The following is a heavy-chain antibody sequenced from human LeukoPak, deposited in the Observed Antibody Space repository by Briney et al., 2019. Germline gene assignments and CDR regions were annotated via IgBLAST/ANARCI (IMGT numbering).Heavy chain of an antibody. D-gene: IGHD2-2*02. V-gene: IGHV3-33*01. CDR3: ARDAGYCSSTSCYNYYYMDV. CDR1: GFTFSSYG. J-gene: IGHJ6*03. Sequence: GGSLRLSCAASGFTFSSYGMHWVRQAPGKGLEWVAVIWYEGSNKYYADSVKGRFTISRDNSKNTLYLQMNSLRAEDTAVYYCARDAGYCSSTSCYNYYYMDVWGKGTTVPVSS. CDR2: IWYEGSNK.